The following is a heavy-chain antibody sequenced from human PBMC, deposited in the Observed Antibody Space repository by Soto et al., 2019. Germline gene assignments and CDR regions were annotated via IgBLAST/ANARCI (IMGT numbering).Heavy chain of an antibody. D-gene: IGHD6-6*01. J-gene: IGHJ5*02. V-gene: IGHV4-30-4*01. CDR2: IYYSGST. CDR1: GGSISSGDYY. CDR3: ARDWGYSSSFGFGNWFDP. Sequence: QVQLQESGPGLVKPSQTLSLTCTVSGGSISSGDYYWSWIRQPPGKGLEWNGYIYYSGSTYYNPSLKSRVTISVDTSKNQFSLKLSSVTAADTAVYYCARDWGYSSSFGFGNWFDPWGQGTLVTVSS.